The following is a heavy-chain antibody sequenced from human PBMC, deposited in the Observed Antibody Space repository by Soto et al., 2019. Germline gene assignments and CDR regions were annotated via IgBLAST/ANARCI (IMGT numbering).Heavy chain of an antibody. J-gene: IGHJ4*02. CDR3: AHRGYMYGNWDHGYFDY. CDR2: IYWDDDK. Sequence: QITLKESGPTRVTPTQTLALTCTFSGFSLTTSGVGVGWIRKTPGKALEWLAVIYWDDDKRYSPSLKSRLTITEDTSKNQVVLTVADMDPVDTATYFCAHRGYMYGNWDHGYFDYWGQGTLVTVSS. D-gene: IGHD5-18*01. V-gene: IGHV2-5*02. CDR1: GFSLTTSGVG.